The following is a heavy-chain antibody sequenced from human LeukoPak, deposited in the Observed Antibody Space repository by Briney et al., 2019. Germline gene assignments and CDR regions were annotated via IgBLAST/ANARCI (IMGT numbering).Heavy chain of an antibody. CDR1: GFTFSNYW. CDR2: IKYDGSEK. CDR3: ARDYVWGSSESDY. J-gene: IGHJ4*02. V-gene: IGHV3-7*01. D-gene: IGHD7-27*01. Sequence: GRSLRLSCAASGFTFSNYWMTWFRQTPGKDLEWVGNIKYDGSEKYYVDSVKGRFTISRDNAKNSLYLHMNSLRVEDTAIYYCARDYVWGSSESDYWGQGTLVTVSS.